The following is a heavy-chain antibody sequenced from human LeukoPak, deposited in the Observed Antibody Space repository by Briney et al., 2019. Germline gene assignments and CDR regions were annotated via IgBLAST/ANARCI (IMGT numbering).Heavy chain of an antibody. CDR2: ISYDGSNK. J-gene: IGHJ4*02. CDR1: GFTFSSYA. Sequence: GRSLRLSCAASGFTFSSYAMHWVRQAPGKGLEWVAVISYDGSNKYYADSVKGRFTISRDNSKNTLYPQMNSLRAEDTAVYYCARGYSSGWYYFDYWGQGTLVTVSS. V-gene: IGHV3-30*04. CDR3: ARGYSSGWYYFDY. D-gene: IGHD6-19*01.